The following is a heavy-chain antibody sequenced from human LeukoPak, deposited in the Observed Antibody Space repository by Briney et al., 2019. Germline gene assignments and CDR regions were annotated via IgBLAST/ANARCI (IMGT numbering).Heavy chain of an antibody. J-gene: IGHJ6*02. CDR3: ARGEVDDFWSGYFGGMDV. CDR2: IYTSGST. CDR1: SGSISSGSYY. Sequence: SETLSLTCTVSSGSISSGSYYWSWIRQPAGKGLEWIGRIYTSGSTNYNPSLKSRVTISVDTSKNQFSLKLSSVTAADTAVYYCARGEVDDFWSGYFGGMDVWGQGTTVTVSS. D-gene: IGHD3-3*01. V-gene: IGHV4-61*02.